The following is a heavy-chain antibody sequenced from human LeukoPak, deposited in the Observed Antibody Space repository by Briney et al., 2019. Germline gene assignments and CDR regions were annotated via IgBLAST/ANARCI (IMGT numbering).Heavy chain of an antibody. D-gene: IGHD4-17*01. CDR1: GFTFSSYG. Sequence: GGSLRLSCAASGFTFSSYGMHWVRQAPGKGLEWVAFIRYDGSNKYYADSVKGRFTISRDNSKNTLYLQMNSLRAEDTAVYYCAKAIDYGDPEPFDYWGQGTLVTVSS. CDR2: IRYDGSNK. J-gene: IGHJ4*02. CDR3: AKAIDYGDPEPFDY. V-gene: IGHV3-30*02.